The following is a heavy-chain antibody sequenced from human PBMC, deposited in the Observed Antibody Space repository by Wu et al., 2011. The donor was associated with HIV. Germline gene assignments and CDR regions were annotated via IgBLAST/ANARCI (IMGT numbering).Heavy chain of an antibody. V-gene: IGHV1-46*01. Sequence: QVQLVQSGAEVKKPGASVKVSCKASGYTFTSYYMHWVRQAPGQGLEWMGIINPSGGSTTYAQKFQDRVTMTRDTSTSTVYMELSRLRSEDTAVYYCARGGYSYGYLDYYYMDVWGKGTTVTVSS. D-gene: IGHD5-18*01. J-gene: IGHJ6*03. CDR3: ARGGYSYGYLDYYYMDV. CDR1: GYTFTSYY. CDR2: INPSGGST.